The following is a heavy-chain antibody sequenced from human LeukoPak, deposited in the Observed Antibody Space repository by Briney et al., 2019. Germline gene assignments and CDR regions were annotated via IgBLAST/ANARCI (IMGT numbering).Heavy chain of an antibody. CDR2: IWYDVSNQ. J-gene: IGHJ4*02. Sequence: GGSLRLSCVASGFSFSSYGMHWVSQAPGKGLGWVALIWYDVSNQSYAGSVKGRFTISRDNSKHTLFLQVNRLRAEDTAVYYCARDGSFWRGYPYYFDYWGQGTLVTVSS. V-gene: IGHV3-33*01. CDR3: ARDGSFWRGYPYYFDY. CDR1: GFSFSSYG. D-gene: IGHD3-3*01.